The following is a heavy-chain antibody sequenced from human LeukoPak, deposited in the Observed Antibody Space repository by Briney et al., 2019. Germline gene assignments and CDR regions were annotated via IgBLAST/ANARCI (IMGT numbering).Heavy chain of an antibody. Sequence: GGSMRLSRAPSALTSSIYAMGWVRQPPGRVLGWVSATRGSGGSTYYADSVKGRFTISRDNSKNTLYLQRNRLRGEDTAVYYCAKDSKPYSMVRGVISVYCGEGSLVSVSS. CDR1: ALTSSIYA. V-gene: IGHV3-23*01. D-gene: IGHD3-10*01. CDR2: TRGSGGST. J-gene: IGHJ4*02. CDR3: AKDSKPYSMVRGVISVY.